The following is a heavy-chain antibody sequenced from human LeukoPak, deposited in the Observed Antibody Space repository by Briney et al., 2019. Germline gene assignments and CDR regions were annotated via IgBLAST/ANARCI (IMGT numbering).Heavy chain of an antibody. CDR1: GFTFRHYA. V-gene: IGHV3-30*04. J-gene: IGHJ4*02. Sequence: PGGSLRLSCAASGFTFRHYAVHWVRQAPGRGLEWVAVLSFDGAHKCHAESVKGRFTISKDNSNNTLFLQMDSLRLEDTALYYCVRARAGGLDYWGQGTLVTVSS. CDR2: LSFDGAHK. D-gene: IGHD3-16*01. CDR3: VRARAGGLDY.